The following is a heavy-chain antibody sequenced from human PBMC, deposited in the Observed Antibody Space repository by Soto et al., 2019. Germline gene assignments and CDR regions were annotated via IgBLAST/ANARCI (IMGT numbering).Heavy chain of an antibody. CDR3: ARDCGRYHWNPRGGASYYYYGMDV. CDR1: GGTFSSYA. V-gene: IGHV1-69*01. J-gene: IGHJ6*02. D-gene: IGHD1-20*01. Sequence: QVQLVQSGAEVKKPGSSVKVSCKASGGTFSSYAISWVRQAPGQGLEWMGGIIPIFGTANYAQKFQGRVTITADESTSTAYMELSSLRSEDTAVYYCARDCGRYHWNPRGGASYYYYGMDVWGQGTTVTVSS. CDR2: IIPIFGTA.